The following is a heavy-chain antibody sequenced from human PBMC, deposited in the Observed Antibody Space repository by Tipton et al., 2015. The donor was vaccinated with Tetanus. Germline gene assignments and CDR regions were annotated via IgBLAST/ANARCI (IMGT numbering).Heavy chain of an antibody. V-gene: IGHV4-59*02. J-gene: IGHJ4*02. CDR2: IYYSGST. D-gene: IGHD5-24*01. CDR1: GGSVSSYY. CDR3: ARTTRRWLHPDY. Sequence: TLSLTCTVSGGSVSSYYWTWFRQPPGKRLEWIGYIYYSGSTNYNPSLKSRVTISVDTSKNQFSLKLSSVTAADTAVYYCARTTRRWLHPDYWGQGTLVTVSS.